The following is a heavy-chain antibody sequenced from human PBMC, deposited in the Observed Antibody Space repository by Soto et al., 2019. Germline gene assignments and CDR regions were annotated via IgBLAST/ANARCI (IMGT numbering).Heavy chain of an antibody. Sequence: SETLSLTCAVYGGSFSGYYWSWIRQPPGKGLEWIGEINHSGSTNYNPSLKSRVTISVDTSKNQFSLKLSSVTAADTAVYYCARGYDYGDYVHDYWGQGTLVTVSS. CDR3: ARGYDYGDYVHDY. CDR2: INHSGST. V-gene: IGHV4-34*01. J-gene: IGHJ4*02. CDR1: GGSFSGYY. D-gene: IGHD4-17*01.